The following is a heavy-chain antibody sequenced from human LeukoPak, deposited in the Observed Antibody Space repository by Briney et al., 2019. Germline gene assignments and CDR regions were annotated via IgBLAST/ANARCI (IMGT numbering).Heavy chain of an antibody. V-gene: IGHV4-59*08. CDR2: IYSSGHT. CDR1: GGSIVGYY. J-gene: IGHJ3*01. D-gene: IGHD1-1*01. Sequence: SETLSLTCTVSGGSIVGYYWSWIRQPPGKGLEWIAYIYSSGHTISNHSLQSRVTMSLDTSRNQFSLKLSSVTDADTAVYYCARHPYSDPLDVWGPGTMVTVSS. CDR3: ARHPYSDPLDV.